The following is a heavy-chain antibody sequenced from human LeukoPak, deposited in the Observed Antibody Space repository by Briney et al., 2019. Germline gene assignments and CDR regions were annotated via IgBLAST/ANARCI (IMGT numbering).Heavy chain of an antibody. CDR2: INHSGST. J-gene: IGHJ6*02. D-gene: IGHD6-19*01. CDR3: ASSSGWYRYYYYGMDV. V-gene: IGHV4-34*01. CDR1: GGSFSGYY. Sequence: KPSETLSLTCAVYGGSFSGYYWSWIRQPPGKGLEWIGEINHSGSTNYNPSLKSRVTISVDTSKNQFSLKLSSVTAADTAVYYCASSSGWYRYYYYGMDVWGQGATVTVSS.